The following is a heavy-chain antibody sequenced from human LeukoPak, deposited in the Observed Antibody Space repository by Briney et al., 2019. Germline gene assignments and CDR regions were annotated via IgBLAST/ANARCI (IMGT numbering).Heavy chain of an antibody. CDR1: GFTFSSYA. Sequence: PGGSLRLSCAASGFTFSSYAMSWVRQAPGKGLEWVSAISGSGGSTYHADSVKGRFTISRDNSKNTLYLQMNSLRAEDTAVYYCAKDHCSSTSCYLYYFDYWGQGTLVTVSS. CDR3: AKDHCSSTSCYLYYFDY. CDR2: ISGSGGST. D-gene: IGHD2-2*01. V-gene: IGHV3-23*01. J-gene: IGHJ4*02.